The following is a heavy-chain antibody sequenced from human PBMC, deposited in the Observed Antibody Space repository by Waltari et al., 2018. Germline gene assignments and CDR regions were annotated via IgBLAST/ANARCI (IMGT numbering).Heavy chain of an antibody. CDR2: INSDGTTT. CDR3: ARGSDVVEVPAANGVVVGP. CDR1: GFTFSKYW. D-gene: IGHD2-2*01. J-gene: IGHJ1*01. Sequence: EVQLVESGGGLTQPGGSLRLTCVVSGFTFSKYWMPWFRQAPGKGLVWVSRINSDGTTTNYADSVKGRFTISRDSAKNTLYLQMNSLRPDDTAVYFCARGSDVVEVPAANGVVVGPGGQGTQVTVSS. V-gene: IGHV3-74*01.